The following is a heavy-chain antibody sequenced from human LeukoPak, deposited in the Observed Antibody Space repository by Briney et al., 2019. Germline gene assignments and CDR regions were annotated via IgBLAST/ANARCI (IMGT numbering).Heavy chain of an antibody. D-gene: IGHD6-13*01. CDR2: ISYDGSNK. V-gene: IGHV3-30-3*01. CDR3: ARDRVVGGSSFVLEY. Sequence: GRSLRLSCAASGFTFSSYAMHWVRQAPGKGLEWVAVISYDGSNKYYADSVKGRFTISRDNSKNTLYLQMNSLRAEDTAVYYCARDRVVGGSSFVLEYWGQGTLVTVSS. CDR1: GFTFSSYA. J-gene: IGHJ4*02.